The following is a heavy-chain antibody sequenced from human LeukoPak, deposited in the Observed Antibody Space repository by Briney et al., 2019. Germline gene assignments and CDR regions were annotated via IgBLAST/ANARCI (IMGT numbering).Heavy chain of an antibody. J-gene: IGHJ4*02. V-gene: IGHV3-30*02. CDR3: AKSPYDFWSGYYNHFDY. D-gene: IGHD3-3*01. CDR2: IRYDGSNK. CDR1: GFTFSSYG. Sequence: GGSLRLSCAASGFTFSSYGMHWVRQAPGKGLEGVAFIRYDGSNKYYADSVKGRFTISRDNSKNTLYLQMNSLRAEDTAVYYCAKSPYDFWSGYYNHFDYWGQGTLVTVSS.